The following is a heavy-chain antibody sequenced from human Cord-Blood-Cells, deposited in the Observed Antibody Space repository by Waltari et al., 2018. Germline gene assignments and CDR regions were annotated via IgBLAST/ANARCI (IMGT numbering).Heavy chain of an antibody. CDR3: ASGYCTNGVCYDAFDI. D-gene: IGHD2-8*01. V-gene: IGHV1-69*01. CDR2: IIPIFGTA. CDR1: GGTFSSYA. Sequence: QVQLVQSGAEVKKPGSSVKISCKASGGTFSSYALSWVRQAPGQGLEWMGGIIPIFGTANYAQKFQGRVTITADESTSTAYMELSNLRSEDTAVYYCASGYCTNGVCYDAFDIWGQGTMVTVSS. J-gene: IGHJ3*02.